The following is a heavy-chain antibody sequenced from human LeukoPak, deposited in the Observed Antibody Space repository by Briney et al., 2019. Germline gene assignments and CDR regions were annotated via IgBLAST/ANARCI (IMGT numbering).Heavy chain of an antibody. V-gene: IGHV3-23*01. CDR2: IGTSGGST. J-gene: IGHJ4*02. CDR3: ANKAGYGASEY. D-gene: IGHD4-17*01. Sequence: PGGSLRLSCAASGFTFSSFAMSWVRQAPGKGLEWVSSIGTSGGSTYYADSVKGRFTISRDNSKNTLYLQMNSLRAEDTAVYYCANKAGYGASEYWGQGTLVSVSS. CDR1: GFTFSSFA.